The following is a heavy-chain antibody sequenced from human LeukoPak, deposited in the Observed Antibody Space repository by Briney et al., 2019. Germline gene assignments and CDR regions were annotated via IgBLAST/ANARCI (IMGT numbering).Heavy chain of an antibody. CDR3: ARGRGYCSSTSCYRGRYYLDY. Sequence: SETLSLTCAVYGGSFSGYYWSWIRQPPGKGLEWIGEINHSGSTNYNPSLKSRVTISVDTSKNQFSLKLSSVTAADTAVCYCARGRGYCSSTSCYRGRYYLDYWGQGTLVTVSS. CDR1: GGSFSGYY. CDR2: INHSGST. D-gene: IGHD2-2*01. V-gene: IGHV4-34*01. J-gene: IGHJ4*02.